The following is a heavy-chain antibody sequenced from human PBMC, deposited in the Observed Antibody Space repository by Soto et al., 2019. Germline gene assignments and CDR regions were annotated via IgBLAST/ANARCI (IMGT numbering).Heavy chain of an antibody. D-gene: IGHD6-19*01. CDR2: INAGNGNT. CDR1: GYTFTSYA. J-gene: IGHJ4*02. Sequence: ASVQGSCKASGYTFTSYAMHWVRQAPGQRLEWMGWINAGNGNTKYSQKFQGRVTITRDTSASTAYMELSSPRSEDTAVYYCARGGRVAGTHQLDYWGQGTLVTVSS. CDR3: ARGGRVAGTHQLDY. V-gene: IGHV1-3*01.